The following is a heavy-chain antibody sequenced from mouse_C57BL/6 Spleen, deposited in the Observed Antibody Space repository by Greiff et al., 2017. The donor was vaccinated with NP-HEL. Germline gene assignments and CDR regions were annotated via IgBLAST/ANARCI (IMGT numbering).Heavy chain of an antibody. CDR3: ARRGGLGHYAMDY. CDR2: IYPGDGDT. D-gene: IGHD4-1*01. CDR1: GYAFSSSW. Sequence: VQLQQSGPELVKPGASVKISCKASGYAFSSSWMNWVKQRPGKGLEWIGRIYPGDGDTNYNGKFKGKATLTADKSSSTAYMQLSSLTSEDSAVYFCARRGGLGHYAMDYWGQGTSVTVSS. J-gene: IGHJ4*01. V-gene: IGHV1-82*01.